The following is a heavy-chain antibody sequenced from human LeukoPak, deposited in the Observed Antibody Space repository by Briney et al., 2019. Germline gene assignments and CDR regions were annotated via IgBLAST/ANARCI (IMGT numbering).Heavy chain of an antibody. Sequence: ASVKVSCKASGYIFNSYGISWVQQAPGQGLEWMGWISAYNGDTNYAQALQGRVTMTTDTSTSTAYMELRSLRSDDTAVYYCARDPPGLTLGSPGDYWGQGTLVTVSS. D-gene: IGHD3-10*01. J-gene: IGHJ4*02. V-gene: IGHV1-18*01. CDR2: ISAYNGDT. CDR1: GYIFNSYG. CDR3: ARDPPGLTLGSPGDY.